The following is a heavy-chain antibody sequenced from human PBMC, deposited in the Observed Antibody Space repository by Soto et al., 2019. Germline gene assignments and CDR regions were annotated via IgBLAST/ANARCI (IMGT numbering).Heavy chain of an antibody. V-gene: IGHV3-30-3*01. CDR1: GFTFSSHA. D-gene: IGHD3-22*01. CDR3: ARDGPPPRGIVVVITNYYYYGMDV. Sequence: HPGGSLRLSCAASGFTFSSHAMHWVRQAPGKGLEWVAVISYDGSNKYYADSVKGRFTISRDNSKNTLYLQMNSLRAEDTAVYYSARDGPPPRGIVVVITNYYYYGMDVWGQGTRVTVCS. CDR2: ISYDGSNK. J-gene: IGHJ6*02.